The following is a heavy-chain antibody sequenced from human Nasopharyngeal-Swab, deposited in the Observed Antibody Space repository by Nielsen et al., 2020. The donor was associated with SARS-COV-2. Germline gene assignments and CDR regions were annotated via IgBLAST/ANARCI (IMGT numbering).Heavy chain of an antibody. V-gene: IGHV1-46*01. CDR3: ARDGSNWRDSEY. J-gene: IGHJ4*02. CDR1: GYTFTNYH. CDR2: IKPGDDSK. D-gene: IGHD3-3*01. Sequence: ASVKVSCKASGYTFTNYHIFWLRQAPGQGLEWMGKIKPGDDSKAYAQKYKGRLTMTRDMSTDTVYMELTSLTSEDPAVYFCARDGSNWRDSEYLGQGTLVTVSS.